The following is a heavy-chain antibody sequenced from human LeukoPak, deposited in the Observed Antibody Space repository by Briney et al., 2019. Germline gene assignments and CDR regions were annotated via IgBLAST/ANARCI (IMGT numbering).Heavy chain of an antibody. J-gene: IGHJ4*02. V-gene: IGHV1-58*01. Sequence: SVKVSCKASGFTFTSSAVQWVRQARGQRLEWIGWIVVGSGNTNYAQKFQERVTITRDMPTSTAYMELSSLRSEDTAVYYCAILGFGESPFDYWGQGTLVTVSS. CDR3: AILGFGESPFDY. CDR2: IVVGSGNT. CDR1: GFTFTSSA. D-gene: IGHD3-10*01.